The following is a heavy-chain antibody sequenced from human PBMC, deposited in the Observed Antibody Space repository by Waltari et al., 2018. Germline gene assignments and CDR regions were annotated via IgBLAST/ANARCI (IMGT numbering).Heavy chain of an antibody. D-gene: IGHD3-22*01. Sequence: EVQLVESGGGLVQPGGSLRLSCAASGFTFSRYWMHWVRQAPGKGLVWVSRINSDGRCKIYADSVKGRFTISRDNAKNTLYLQLNSLRVEDTAVYYCAREPSPDSSGYFYYYMDVWGKGTTVTVSS. CDR1: GFTFSRYW. CDR3: AREPSPDSSGYFYYYMDV. J-gene: IGHJ6*03. V-gene: IGHV3-74*01. CDR2: INSDGRCK.